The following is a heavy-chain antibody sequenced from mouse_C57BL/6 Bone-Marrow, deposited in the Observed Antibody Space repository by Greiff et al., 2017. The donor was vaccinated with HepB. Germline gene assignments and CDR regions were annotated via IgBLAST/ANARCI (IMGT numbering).Heavy chain of an antibody. CDR2: IDPENGDT. CDR1: GFNIKDDY. D-gene: IGHD2-4*01. Sequence: VQLQQSGAELVRPGASVKLSCTASGFNIKDDYMHWVKQRPEQGLEWIGWIDPENGDTEYASKFQGKATITADTTSNTAYLQLSSLTSEDTAVYYCTPFYEYDEDWGQGTTLTVSS. J-gene: IGHJ2*01. CDR3: TPFYEYDED. V-gene: IGHV14-4*01.